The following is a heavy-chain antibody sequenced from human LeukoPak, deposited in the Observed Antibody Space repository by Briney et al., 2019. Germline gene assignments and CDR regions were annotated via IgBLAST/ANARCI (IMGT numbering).Heavy chain of an antibody. CDR3: SRSLGELSD. CDR1: GLLFGDYA. V-gene: IGHV3-49*04. J-gene: IGHJ4*02. D-gene: IGHD3-16*02. Sequence: PGGSPRLSCTASGLLFGDYAMSWVRQAPGKGLEWVGFIRSNTYGGTTEYAASVKGRFTISRDDSKGIAYLQMNSLKSEDTAVYYCSRSLGELSDWGQGTLVTVSS. CDR2: IRSNTYGGTT.